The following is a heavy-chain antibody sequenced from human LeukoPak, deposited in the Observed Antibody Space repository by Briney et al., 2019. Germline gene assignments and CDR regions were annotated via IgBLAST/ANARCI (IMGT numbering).Heavy chain of an antibody. V-gene: IGHV3-66*01. Sequence: GGSLRLSCAASGFTVSSNYMSWVRQAPGKGLEWVSVIYSGGSTYYADSVKGRFTISRDNSKNTLYLQMNSLRAEDTAVYYCASITYSYGPYGMGVWGQGTTVTVSS. J-gene: IGHJ6*02. D-gene: IGHD5-18*01. CDR1: GFTVSSNY. CDR2: IYSGGST. CDR3: ASITYSYGPYGMGV.